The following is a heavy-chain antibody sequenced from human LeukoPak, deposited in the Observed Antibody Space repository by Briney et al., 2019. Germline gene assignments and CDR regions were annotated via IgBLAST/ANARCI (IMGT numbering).Heavy chain of an antibody. CDR2: ISAYNGNT. J-gene: IGHJ5*02. CDR1: GGTFSSYA. CDR3: ARGGYSGSRGDP. Sequence: ASVKVSCKASGGTFSSYAISWVRQAPGQGLEWMGWISAYNGNTNYAQKLQGRVTMTTDTSTSTAYMELRSLRSDDTAVYYCARGGYSGSRGDPWGQGTLVTVSS. D-gene: IGHD1-26*01. V-gene: IGHV1-18*01.